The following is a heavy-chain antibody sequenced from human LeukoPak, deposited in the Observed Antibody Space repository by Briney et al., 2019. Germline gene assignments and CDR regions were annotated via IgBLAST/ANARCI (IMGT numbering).Heavy chain of an antibody. Sequence: GGSLRLSCAASGFTFSSYAMSWVRQAPGKGLEWVSYISSSSSTIYYADSVKGRFTISRDNAKNSLYLQMNSLRAEDTAVYYCAEGTVTKYFQHWGQGTLVTVSS. D-gene: IGHD4-17*01. CDR3: AEGTVTKYFQH. CDR1: GFTFSSYA. J-gene: IGHJ1*01. CDR2: ISSSSSTI. V-gene: IGHV3-48*01.